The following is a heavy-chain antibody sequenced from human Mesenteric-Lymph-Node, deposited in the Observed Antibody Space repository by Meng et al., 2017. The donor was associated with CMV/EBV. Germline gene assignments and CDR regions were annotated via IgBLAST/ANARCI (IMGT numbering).Heavy chain of an antibody. CDR3: ARGPRLYCSSTNCYRAGIYGMDV. CDR2: INPNSGGT. J-gene: IGHJ6*02. CDR1: GYTFTSYG. D-gene: IGHD2-2*02. Sequence: ASVKVSCKASGYTFTSYGISWVRQAPGQGLEWMGWINPNSGGTNYAQKFQGRVTMTRDTSISTAYMELSRLRSDDTAVYYCARGPRLYCSSTNCYRAGIYGMDVWGQGTTVTVSS. V-gene: IGHV1-2*02.